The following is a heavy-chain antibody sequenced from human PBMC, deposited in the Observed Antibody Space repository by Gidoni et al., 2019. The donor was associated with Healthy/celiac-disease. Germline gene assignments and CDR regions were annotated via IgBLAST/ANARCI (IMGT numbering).Heavy chain of an antibody. CDR2: ISSSSSYT. J-gene: IGHJ6*02. V-gene: IGHV3-11*05. CDR3: ARDYGDYDYYYYGMDV. Sequence: QVQLVESGGGLVKPGGSLRLSCAASGFTFSDYYMSWIRQAPGKGLGWVSYISSSSSYTNYADSVKGRFTISRDNAKNSLYLQMNSLRAEDTAVYYCARDYGDYDYYYYGMDVWGQGTTVTVSS. CDR1: GFTFSDYY. D-gene: IGHD4-17*01.